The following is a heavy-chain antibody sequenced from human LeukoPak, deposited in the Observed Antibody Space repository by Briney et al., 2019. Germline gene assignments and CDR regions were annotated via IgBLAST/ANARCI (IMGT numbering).Heavy chain of an antibody. Sequence: ASVKVSCKASGYTFNNYGISWVRQAPGQGLEWMGWVSSYNGDTNYAQKLQGRVTMTTDTSTSTAYMELRSLRSEDTAVYYCATFSGSYSLFLAFDIWGQGTMVTVSS. D-gene: IGHD1-26*01. CDR1: GYTFNNYG. CDR3: ATFSGSYSLFLAFDI. J-gene: IGHJ3*02. V-gene: IGHV1-18*01. CDR2: VSSYNGDT.